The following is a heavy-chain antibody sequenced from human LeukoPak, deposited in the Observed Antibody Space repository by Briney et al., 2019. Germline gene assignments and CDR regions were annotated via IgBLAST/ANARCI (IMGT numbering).Heavy chain of an antibody. CDR2: TYYRSKWYN. Sequence: SQTLSLNCAISGDSVSSNSAAWNWIRQSPSRGLEWLGRTYYRSKWYNDYAVSVKSRITINPDTSKNQFSLQLNSVTPEDTAVYYCARSGRKQWLVLEDWFDPWGQGTLVTVSS. D-gene: IGHD6-19*01. CDR1: GDSVSSNSAA. V-gene: IGHV6-1*01. J-gene: IGHJ5*02. CDR3: ARSGRKQWLVLEDWFDP.